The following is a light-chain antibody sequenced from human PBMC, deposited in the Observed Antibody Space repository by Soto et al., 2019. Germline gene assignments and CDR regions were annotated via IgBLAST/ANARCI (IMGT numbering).Light chain of an antibody. CDR1: QSVTTSY. CDR3: QHYGSSPR. V-gene: IGKV3-20*01. Sequence: EIVLTQSPGTLSLSPWERATLSCRASQSVTTSYLAWYQRKPGQAPRLLIYGASSRATGTPNRFSGSGSGTDFTLTISRLEPEDCAVYYCQHYGSSPRFGQGTKVDI. CDR2: GAS. J-gene: IGKJ1*01.